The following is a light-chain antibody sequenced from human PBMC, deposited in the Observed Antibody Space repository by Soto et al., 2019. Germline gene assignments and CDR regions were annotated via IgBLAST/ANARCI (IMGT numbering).Light chain of an antibody. J-gene: IGKJ1*01. V-gene: IGKV3-20*01. CDR3: QQYGSWT. CDR1: QSVSSSY. Sequence: TLSCRASQSVSSSYLAWYQQKPGQAPRLLIYGASSRATGIPDRFSGSGSGTDFTLTISRLEPEDFAVYYCQQYGSWTFGQGTKVHIK. CDR2: GAS.